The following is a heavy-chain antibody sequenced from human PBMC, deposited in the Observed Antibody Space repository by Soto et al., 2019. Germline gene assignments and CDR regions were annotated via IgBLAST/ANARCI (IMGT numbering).Heavy chain of an antibody. CDR3: ARLQAAAGDNDLIFDY. CDR1: GYTFSNYW. V-gene: IGHV5-51*01. Sequence: GESLKISCKGSGYTFSNYWIGWVRQMPGKGLEWMGIIYPGDSEARYSPSFQGQVTISADKSISTAYLQWSSLKASDTAMYYCARLQAAAGDNDLIFDYWGQGTLVTVSS. J-gene: IGHJ4*02. D-gene: IGHD6-13*01. CDR2: IYPGDSEA.